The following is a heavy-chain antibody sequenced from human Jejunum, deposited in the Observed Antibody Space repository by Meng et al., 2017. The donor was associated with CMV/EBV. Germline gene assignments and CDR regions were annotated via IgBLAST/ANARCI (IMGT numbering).Heavy chain of an antibody. CDR1: FF. V-gene: IGHV4-39*01. D-gene: IGHD2-8*02. J-gene: IGHJ4*02. Sequence: FFCAWVRQPPGQVLGWVVSLSCSGSATFFDSGSTYYTPSLGGRVTVSVDTSNNQFSLDLRSVAAADTAVYYCARHSDRLVVNAFDYWGQGILVTVSS. CDR3: ARHSDRLVVNAFDY. CDR2: LSCSGSATFFDSGST.